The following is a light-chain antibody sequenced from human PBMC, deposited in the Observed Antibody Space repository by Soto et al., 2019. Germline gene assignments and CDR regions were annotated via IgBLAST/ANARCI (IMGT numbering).Light chain of an antibody. Sequence: QSALTQPPSASGTPGQRVTISCSGSSSNIGSNYVYWYQQLPGTAPKLLIYRNNQRPSGVPDRFSGSKSGTSASLAISGLRAEDEADYYSAAWDDSLSCRRVSGTGTKVTVL. V-gene: IGLV1-47*01. CDR3: AAWDDSLSCRRV. J-gene: IGLJ1*01. CDR1: SSNIGSNY. CDR2: RNN.